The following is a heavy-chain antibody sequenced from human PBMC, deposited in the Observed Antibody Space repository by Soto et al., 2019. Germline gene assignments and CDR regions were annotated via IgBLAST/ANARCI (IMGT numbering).Heavy chain of an antibody. V-gene: IGHV3-11*01. CDR1: GFTFSDYY. Sequence: GPLRLSCAASGFTFSDYYMSWIRQAPGKGLEWVSYISSSGSTIYYADSVKGRFTISRDNAKNSLYLQMNSLRAEDTAVYYCARDSRCVGPAAMRYYYGMDVSGPGPTVTVSS. J-gene: IGHJ6*02. CDR3: ARDSRCVGPAAMRYYYGMDV. CDR2: ISSSGSTI. D-gene: IGHD2-2*01.